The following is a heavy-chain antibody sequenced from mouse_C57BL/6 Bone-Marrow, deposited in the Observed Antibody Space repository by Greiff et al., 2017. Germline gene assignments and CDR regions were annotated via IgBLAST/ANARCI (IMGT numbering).Heavy chain of an antibody. Sequence: EVHLVESGGGLVKPGGSLKLSCAASGFTFSSYTMSWVRQTPEKRLEWVATISGGGGNTYYPDSVKGRFTISRDNAKNTLYLQMSSLRSEDAALYYCARQGTFAYWGQGTLVTVSA. J-gene: IGHJ3*01. CDR1: GFTFSSYT. V-gene: IGHV5-9*01. D-gene: IGHD2-14*01. CDR3: ARQGTFAY. CDR2: ISGGGGNT.